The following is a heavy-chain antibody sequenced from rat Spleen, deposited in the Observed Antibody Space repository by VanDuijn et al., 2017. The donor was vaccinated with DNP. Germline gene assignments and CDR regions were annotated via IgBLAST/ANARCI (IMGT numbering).Heavy chain of an antibody. CDR3: ARHVYSSYLGDY. CDR1: GFTFNDYW. D-gene: IGHD1-2*01. Sequence: EVQLVESGGDLVQPGRSLKLSCVAFGFTFNDYWMAWIRQVPGKGLEWLGAITGSGGGTYYSGSVKGRFTISRDNAKSTLYLQMNSLRSEDTATYYCARHVYSSYLGDYWGQGTLVTVSS. CDR2: ITGSGGGT. J-gene: IGHJ3*01. V-gene: IGHV5-31*01.